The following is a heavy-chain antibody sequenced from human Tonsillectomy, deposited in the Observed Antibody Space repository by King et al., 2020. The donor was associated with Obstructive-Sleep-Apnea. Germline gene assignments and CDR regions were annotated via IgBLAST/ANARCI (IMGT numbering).Heavy chain of an antibody. CDR1: GFTFSSYS. CDR3: AREPGATSDY. V-gene: IGHV3-48*04. D-gene: IGHD1-26*01. Sequence: VQLVESGGGLVQPWGSLRLSCAASGFTFSSYSMNWVRQAPGKGLEWVSYISSSSSTIYYADSVKGRFTISRDNAKNSLYLQMNSLRAEDTAVYYCAREPGATSDYWGQGTLVTVSS. J-gene: IGHJ4*02. CDR2: ISSSSSTI.